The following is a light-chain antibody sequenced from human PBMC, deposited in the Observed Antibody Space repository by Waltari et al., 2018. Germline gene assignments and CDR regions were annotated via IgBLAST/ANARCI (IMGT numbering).Light chain of an antibody. CDR2: KVS. Sequence: DAVMTQSPLSLPVTLGQPASISCRSSQSLVFRDGNTYLNWFKQRPGQAPRRLIYKVSNRDSGVPDRFSGSGSGTDFTLKISRVEAEDVGVYYCMQGTHWPWTFGQGTKVEIK. CDR1: QSLVFRDGNTY. V-gene: IGKV2-30*01. J-gene: IGKJ1*01. CDR3: MQGTHWPWT.